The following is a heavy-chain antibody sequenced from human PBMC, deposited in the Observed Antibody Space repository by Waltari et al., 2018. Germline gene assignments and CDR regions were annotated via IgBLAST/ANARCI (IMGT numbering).Heavy chain of an antibody. CDR1: GFTFSSYA. J-gene: IGHJ6*03. Sequence: EVQLLESGGGLVQPGGSLRLSCAASGFTFSSYAMSWVRQALGKGLEWVAASSGRGGSTDYAESVRGRCTISRDNSKNTMYLQMNSLRAEDTAVYYCAKEGANPRFLKWYDYYYYMDVWGKGTTVTVSS. CDR2: SSGRGGST. V-gene: IGHV3-23*01. CDR3: AKEGANPRFLKWYDYYYYMDV. D-gene: IGHD3-3*01.